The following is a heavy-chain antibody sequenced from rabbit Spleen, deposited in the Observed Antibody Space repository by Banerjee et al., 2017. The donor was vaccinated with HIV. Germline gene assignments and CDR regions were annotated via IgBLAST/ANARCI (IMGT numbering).Heavy chain of an antibody. J-gene: IGHJ4*01. D-gene: IGHD4-2*01. Sequence: QEQLVESGGGLVQPEGSLTLTCTASGLSFSSSYWICWVRQAPGKGLEWIGCIDTGSGSTSYASWAKGRFTISKTSSTVTLQMTSLTVADTATYFCARTGSNDYYYRLWGPGTLVTVS. V-gene: IGHV1S45*01. CDR2: IDTGSGST. CDR1: GLSFSSSYW. CDR3: ARTGSNDYYYRL.